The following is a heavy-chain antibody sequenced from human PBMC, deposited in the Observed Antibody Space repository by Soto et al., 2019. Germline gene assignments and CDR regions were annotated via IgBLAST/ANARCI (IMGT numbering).Heavy chain of an antibody. V-gene: IGHV1-69*01. J-gene: IGHJ5*02. D-gene: IGHD4-17*01. CDR1: GGTFSTYA. CDR2: IIPIFGTA. CDR3: ARVSGDYVHSTWFDP. Sequence: VKVSCKASGGTFSTYAISWVRQAPGQGLEWMGGIIPIFGTANYAQKFQGRVTITADESTSTAYMELSSLRSEDTAVYYCARVSGDYVHSTWFDPWGQGTLVTVSS.